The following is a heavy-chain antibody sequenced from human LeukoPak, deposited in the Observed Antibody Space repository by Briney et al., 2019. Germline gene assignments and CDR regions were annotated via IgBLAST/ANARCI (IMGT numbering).Heavy chain of an antibody. J-gene: IGHJ4*02. Sequence: GGSLRLSCAASGFTFSSHGMHWVRQAPGKGLEWVAVIWYDGSDRYYADSVKGRFTISRDNSKNTLYLQMNSLRAEDTAVYYCARESEYRFDYWGQGTLVTVSS. CDR3: ARESEYRFDY. V-gene: IGHV3-33*01. CDR1: GFTFSSHG. D-gene: IGHD3-16*02. CDR2: IWYDGSDR.